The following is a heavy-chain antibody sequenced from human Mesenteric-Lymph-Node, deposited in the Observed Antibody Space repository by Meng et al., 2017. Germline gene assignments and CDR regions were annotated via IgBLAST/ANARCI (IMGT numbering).Heavy chain of an antibody. CDR3: AVDCSTTTCYGFDY. Sequence: ASVKVSCKASGYTFTSYDISWVRQAPGQGLEWMGWISTHNSETRYAQKLQGRVTMTTDITTNTVYMELRSLRSDDTAVYYCAVDCSTTTCYGFDYWGQGTLVTVSS. CDR1: GYTFTSYD. J-gene: IGHJ4*02. D-gene: IGHD2-2*01. V-gene: IGHV1-18*01. CDR2: ISTHNSET.